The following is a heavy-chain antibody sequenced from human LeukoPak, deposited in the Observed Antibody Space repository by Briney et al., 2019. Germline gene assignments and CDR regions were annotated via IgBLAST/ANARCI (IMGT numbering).Heavy chain of an antibody. CDR3: ASGLAVQLERRIGMDV. CDR2: ISAYNGNT. CDR1: GYTFTSYG. Sequence: GASVKVSCKASGYTFTSYGISWVRQAPGQGLEWMGWISAYNGNTNYAQKLQGRVTMTTDTSTSTAYMELRSLRSDDTAVYYCASGLAVQLERRIGMDVWGKGTTVTVSS. D-gene: IGHD1-1*01. V-gene: IGHV1-18*01. J-gene: IGHJ6*04.